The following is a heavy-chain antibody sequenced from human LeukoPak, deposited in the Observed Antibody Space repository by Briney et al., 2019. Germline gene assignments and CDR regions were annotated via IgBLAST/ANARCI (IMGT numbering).Heavy chain of an antibody. D-gene: IGHD1-7*01. CDR1: GGSISSGGYY. CDR3: ATSGLALLTWFDP. V-gene: IGHV4-30-4*01. J-gene: IGHJ5*02. CDR2: IYYSGST. Sequence: SETLSLTCTVSGGSISSGGYYWSWIRQPPGKGLEWIGYIYYSGSTYYNPSLMSRVTISVDTSKNQFSLKLSSVTAADTAVYYCATSGLALLTWFDPWGQGTLVTVSS.